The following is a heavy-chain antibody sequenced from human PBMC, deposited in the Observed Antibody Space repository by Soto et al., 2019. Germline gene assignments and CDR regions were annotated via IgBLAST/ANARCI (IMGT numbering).Heavy chain of an antibody. J-gene: IGHJ4*02. CDR2: INGYGHGA. D-gene: IGHD3-10*01. CDR3: VRDLNGDFYY. CDR1: GYSFTTYG. Sequence: QVQLVQSGAEVRQPGASVKVSCKASGYSFTTYGMSWVRQAPGQGLEYMGWINGYGHGAKYVQRFQGRFSMTTDTSTNTVYMDLRSLTSDDPAVYYCVRDLNGDFYYWCQGTVVIVSP. V-gene: IGHV1-18*01.